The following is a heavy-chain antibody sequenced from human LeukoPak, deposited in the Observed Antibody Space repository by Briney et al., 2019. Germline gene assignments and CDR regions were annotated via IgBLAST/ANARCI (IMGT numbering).Heavy chain of an antibody. Sequence: PSETPSLTCSVPGGSLNSFSHYWAWIRQPPGRGLEWIGCIFSSGSTYYNPSLQSRVTFSLDKSNNHFALKLTSLTAADTAVYYCARGLAHGGIANWFDPWGQGTLVTVSS. V-gene: IGHV4-39*06. CDR3: ARGLAHGGIANWFDP. CDR1: GGSLNSFSHY. J-gene: IGHJ5*02. CDR2: IFSSGST. D-gene: IGHD2-21*01.